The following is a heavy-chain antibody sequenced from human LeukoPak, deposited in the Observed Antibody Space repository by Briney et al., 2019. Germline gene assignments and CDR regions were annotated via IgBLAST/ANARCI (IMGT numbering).Heavy chain of an antibody. Sequence: SETLSLTCTVSGYSISSGYYWGWIRQPPGKGLEWIGSIYHSGSTYYNPSLKSRVTISVDTSKIQFSLKLSSVPAADTAVYYCARCYDDYDLNYFDYWGQGTLVTVSS. D-gene: IGHD3-16*01. J-gene: IGHJ4*02. CDR2: IYHSGST. V-gene: IGHV4-38-2*02. CDR3: ARCYDDYDLNYFDY. CDR1: GYSISSGYY.